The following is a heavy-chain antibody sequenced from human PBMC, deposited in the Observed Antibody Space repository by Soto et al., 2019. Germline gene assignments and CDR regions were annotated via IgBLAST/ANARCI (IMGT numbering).Heavy chain of an antibody. D-gene: IGHD3-9*01. CDR2: IKSKTDGGTT. Sequence: GGSLRLSCAASGFTFSNAWMSWVRQAPGKGLEWVGRIKSKTDGGTTDYAAPVKGRFTISRDDSKNTLYLQMNSLKTEDTAVYYCAARYFDAFYGMDVWGPGTTVTGS. CDR1: GFTFSNAW. J-gene: IGHJ6*02. CDR3: AARYFDAFYGMDV. V-gene: IGHV3-15*01.